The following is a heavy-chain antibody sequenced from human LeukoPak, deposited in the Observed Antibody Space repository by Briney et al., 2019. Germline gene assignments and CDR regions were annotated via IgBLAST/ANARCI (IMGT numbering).Heavy chain of an antibody. CDR1: GFTFSSYG. J-gene: IGHJ3*02. CDR2: IRYDGSNK. CDR3: ARDTDDILTGYYDAFDI. V-gene: IGHV3-30*02. Sequence: GSLRLSCAASGFTFSSYGMHWVRQAPGKGLEWVAFIRYDGSNKYYADSVKGRFTISRDNSKNTLYLQMNSLRAEDTAVYYCARDTDDILTGYYDAFDIWGEGTTVTVSS. D-gene: IGHD3-9*01.